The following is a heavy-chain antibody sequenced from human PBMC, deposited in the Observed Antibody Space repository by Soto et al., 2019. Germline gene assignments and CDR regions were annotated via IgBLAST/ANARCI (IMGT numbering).Heavy chain of an antibody. D-gene: IGHD3-10*01. V-gene: IGHV1-2*04. CDR1: GYTFTGYY. J-gene: IGHJ4*02. CDR3: ARDEDGSGSYPFDY. CDR2: INPNSGGT. Sequence: GASVKVSCKASGYTFTGYYMHWVRQAPGQGLEWMGWINPNSGGTNYAQKFQGWVTMTRDTSISTAYMELSRLRSDDTAAYYRARDEDGSGSYPFDYWGQGTLVTVSS.